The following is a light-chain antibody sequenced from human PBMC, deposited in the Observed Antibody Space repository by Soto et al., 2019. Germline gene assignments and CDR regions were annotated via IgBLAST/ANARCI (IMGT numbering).Light chain of an antibody. J-gene: IGKJ4*01. V-gene: IGKV1-12*01. CDR2: TIS. CDR3: QQSLSFPLT. CDR1: QGVSRY. Sequence: DIQMTQSPSSVSASVGDRVTITCRASQGVSRYLAWYQQHPGRAPKLLIYTISNLYHGVPSRFSGSGSATDFTLTISSLQPEDFATYYCQQSLSFPLTFGEGTKVELK.